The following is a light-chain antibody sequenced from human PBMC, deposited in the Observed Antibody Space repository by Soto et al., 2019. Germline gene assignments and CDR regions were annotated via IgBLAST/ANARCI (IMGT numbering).Light chain of an antibody. CDR2: GAS. CDR1: QSVSNN. CDR3: QHYNNWPPWT. Sequence: EIVMTQSPATLSVSPGERVTLSCRASQSVSNNLAWYQQKPGQAPGLLIYGASTRATGIPARFSGSGSGTEFTLTISSLQSEDFAVYYCQHYNNWPPWTFGQGTKVEIK. J-gene: IGKJ1*01. V-gene: IGKV3-15*01.